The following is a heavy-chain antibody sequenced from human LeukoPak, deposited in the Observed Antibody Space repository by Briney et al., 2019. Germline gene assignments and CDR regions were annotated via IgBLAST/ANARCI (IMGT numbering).Heavy chain of an antibody. CDR1: GGSVTDYY. CDR2: IYYTGT. D-gene: IGHD3-3*01. V-gene: IGHV4-59*02. Sequence: SETLSLTCTVSGGSVTDYYWSWIRQSPGKGLEWIGYIYYTGTNYNPSLKSRVTISVDTSKNQFSLKLSSVTAADTAVYYCARGHKLRFLEWLSNAPYGAFDIWGQGTMVTVSS. J-gene: IGHJ3*02. CDR3: ARGHKLRFLEWLSNAPYGAFDI.